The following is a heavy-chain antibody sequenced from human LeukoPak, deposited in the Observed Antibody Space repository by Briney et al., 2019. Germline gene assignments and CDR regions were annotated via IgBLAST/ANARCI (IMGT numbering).Heavy chain of an antibody. D-gene: IGHD3-10*01. CDR1: GYTFTSYG. CDR3: ARGTMVRGVSPDFDY. Sequence: GASVKVPCKASGYTFTSYGISWVRQAPGQGLEWMGWISAYNGNTNYAQKLQGRVTMTTDTSTSTAYMELRSLGSDDTAVYYCARGTMVRGVSPDFDYWGQGTLVTVSS. J-gene: IGHJ4*02. V-gene: IGHV1-18*04. CDR2: ISAYNGNT.